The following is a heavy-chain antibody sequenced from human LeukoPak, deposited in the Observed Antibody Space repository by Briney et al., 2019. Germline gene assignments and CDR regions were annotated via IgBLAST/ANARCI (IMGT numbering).Heavy chain of an antibody. CDR1: GFIFSDYY. V-gene: IGHV3-11*06. CDR3: ARDVPYDFWSGYYFYYGMDV. J-gene: IGHJ6*02. CDR2: ISSSSSYI. Sequence: GGSLRLSCAASGFIFSDYYMSWIRQAPGKGLEWVSYISSSSSYIYYADSVKGRFTISRDNAKNSLYLQMNSLRAEDTAVYYCARDVPYDFWSGYYFYYGMDVWGQGTTVTVSS. D-gene: IGHD3-3*01.